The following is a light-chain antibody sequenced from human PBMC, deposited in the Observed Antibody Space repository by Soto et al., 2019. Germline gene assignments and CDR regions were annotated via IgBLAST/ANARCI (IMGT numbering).Light chain of an antibody. V-gene: IGLV2-8*01. CDR3: QSYDSGLRALYV. Sequence: QSALTQPPSASGSPGQSVTISCTGTSSDVGGYIYVSWYQQHPGKAPKLMIYEVSRRPSGVPDRFSGSKSGTSASLAITGLQAGDEADYYCQSYDSGLRALYVFGTGTKLTVL. J-gene: IGLJ1*01. CDR2: EVS. CDR1: SSDVGGYIY.